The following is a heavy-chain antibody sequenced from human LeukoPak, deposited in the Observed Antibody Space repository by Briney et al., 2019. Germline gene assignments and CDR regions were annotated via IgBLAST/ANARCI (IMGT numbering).Heavy chain of an antibody. Sequence: ASVKVSCKASGYTFTSYDINWVRQATGQGLEWMGWMNPNSGNTGYAQKFQGRVTITRNTSISTAYMELSSLRSEDTAVYYCAREVLLWFGEITQDYYMDVWGKGTTVTISS. V-gene: IGHV1-8*03. CDR3: AREVLLWFGEITQDYYMDV. CDR2: MNPNSGNT. D-gene: IGHD3-10*01. CDR1: GYTFTSYD. J-gene: IGHJ6*03.